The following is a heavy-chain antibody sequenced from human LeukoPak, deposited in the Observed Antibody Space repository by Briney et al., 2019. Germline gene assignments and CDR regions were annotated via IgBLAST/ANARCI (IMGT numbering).Heavy chain of an antibody. CDR1: GFTFSSYS. D-gene: IGHD6-6*01. V-gene: IGHV3-48*01. CDR3: ARASIAARAFDY. J-gene: IGHJ4*02. Sequence: PGGSLRLSCAASGFTFSSYSVNWVRQAPGKGLEWVSYISSSSSTIYYADSVKGRFTISRDNSKNTLYLQMNSLRAEDTAVYYCARASIAARAFDYWGQGTLVTVSS. CDR2: ISSSSSTI.